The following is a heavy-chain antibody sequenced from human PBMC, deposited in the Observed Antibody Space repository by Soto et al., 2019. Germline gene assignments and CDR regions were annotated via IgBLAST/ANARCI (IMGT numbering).Heavy chain of an antibody. J-gene: IGHJ4*02. CDR2: IYYSGST. CDR3: ARAGAATLSDY. D-gene: IGHD2-15*01. CDR1: GGSISNYY. Sequence: PSETLSLTCTGSGGSISNYYCSWIRQPPGKGLEWIGYIYYSGSTNYNPSLKSRVTISVDTSKNQFSLKLSSVTAADTAVYYCARAGAATLSDYWGQGTLVTVSS. V-gene: IGHV4-59*01.